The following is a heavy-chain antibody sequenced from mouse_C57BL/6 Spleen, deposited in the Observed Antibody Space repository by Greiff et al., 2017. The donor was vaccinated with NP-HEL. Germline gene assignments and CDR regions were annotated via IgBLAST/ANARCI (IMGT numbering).Heavy chain of an antibody. Sequence: DVKLVESGGGLVKPGGSLKLSCAASGFTFSDYGMHWVRQAPEKGLEWVAYISRGSSTIYYADTVKGRFTISRDNAKNTLFLQMTSLRSEDTAMYYCATLYSGYAMGDWGQGATVTVS. CDR3: ATLYSGYAMGD. V-gene: IGHV5-17*01. D-gene: IGHD1-1*01. CDR2: ISRGSSTI. J-gene: IGHJ4*01. CDR1: GFTFSDYG.